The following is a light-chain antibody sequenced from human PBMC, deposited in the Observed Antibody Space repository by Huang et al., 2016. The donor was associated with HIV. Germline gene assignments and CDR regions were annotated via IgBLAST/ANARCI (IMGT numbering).Light chain of an antibody. CDR1: QDIRNH. CDR2: DAF. J-gene: IGKJ4*01. Sequence: DIQMTQSPSSLSASVGDRVTITCQASQDIRNHLNWYQQKPGQAPNLLIYDAFSLQTGVPSRFSGSGSGTDYTLISSSLQPEDFATYYCQQFDNSLTFGAGTKVEIK. CDR3: QQFDNSLT. V-gene: IGKV1-33*01.